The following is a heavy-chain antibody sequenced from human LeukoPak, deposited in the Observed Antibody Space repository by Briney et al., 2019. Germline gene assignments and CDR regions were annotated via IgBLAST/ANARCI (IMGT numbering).Heavy chain of an antibody. CDR2: INWNGGST. Sequence: GGSLRLSCAASGFTFDDYGMSWVRQAPGKGLEWVSGINWNGGSTGYADSVKGRFTISRDNAKNSLYLQMNSLRAEDTALYYCARGGLLWFGELSGSFDYWGQGTLVTVSS. CDR3: ARGGLLWFGELSGSFDY. CDR1: GFTFDDYG. J-gene: IGHJ4*02. V-gene: IGHV3-20*04. D-gene: IGHD3-10*01.